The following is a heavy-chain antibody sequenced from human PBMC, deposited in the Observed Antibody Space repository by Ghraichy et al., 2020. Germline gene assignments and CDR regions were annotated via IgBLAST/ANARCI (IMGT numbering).Heavy chain of an antibody. Sequence: GSLRLSCSASGFTFSTSIMNWVRQAPGKGLEWIAYISSHREIVKYADSVKGRFSISRDNDKASLHLQMDSLRNEDTAVYFCARESPYSSTWYDDAFDVWGPGTMVTVSS. CDR3: ARESPYSSTWYDDAFDV. D-gene: IGHD6-13*01. J-gene: IGHJ3*01. V-gene: IGHV3-48*02. CDR2: ISSHREIV. CDR1: GFTFSTSI.